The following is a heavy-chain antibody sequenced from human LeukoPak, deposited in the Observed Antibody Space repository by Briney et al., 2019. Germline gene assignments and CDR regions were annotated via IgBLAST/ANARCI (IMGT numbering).Heavy chain of an antibody. J-gene: IGHJ5*02. CDR3: ARLFPSMVRGVTVYWFDP. CDR2: MYYSGST. V-gene: IGHV4-39*01. Sequence: SETLSLTCTVSCGSISSSRYYLGWIRQPPGRGLEWIGSMYYSGSTYYNPSLKSRVTISVDTSKNPFSLKLSSVPAADTAVYSCARLFPSMVRGVTVYWFDPWGQGTLVTVSS. CDR1: CGSISSSRYY. D-gene: IGHD3-10*01.